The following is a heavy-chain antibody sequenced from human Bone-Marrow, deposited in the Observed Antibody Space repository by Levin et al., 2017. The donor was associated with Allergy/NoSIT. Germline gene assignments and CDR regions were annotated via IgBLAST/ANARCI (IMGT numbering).Heavy chain of an antibody. J-gene: IGHJ6*02. D-gene: IGHD6-19*01. Sequence: GESLKISCKASGYTFTSYYMHWVRQAPGQGLEWMGIINPSGGSTSYAQKFQGRVTMTRDTSTSTVYMELSSLRSEDTAVYYCARDWVAVAGTSIRVYYYGMDVWGQGTTVTVSS. CDR2: INPSGGST. CDR3: ARDWVAVAGTSIRVYYYGMDV. V-gene: IGHV1-46*01. CDR1: GYTFTSYY.